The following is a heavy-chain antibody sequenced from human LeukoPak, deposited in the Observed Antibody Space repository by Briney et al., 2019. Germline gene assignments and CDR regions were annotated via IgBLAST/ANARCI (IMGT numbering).Heavy chain of an antibody. J-gene: IGHJ6*03. V-gene: IGHV1-18*01. CDR1: GYTFTSYG. D-gene: IGHD6-13*01. CDR3: ARDRPSARYSSSYYMDV. CDR2: ISAYNGNT. Sequence: EASVKVSCKASGYTFTSYGISWVRQAPGQGLEWMGWISAYNGNTNYAQKLRGRVTMTTDTSTSTAYMELRSLRSDDTAVYYCARDRPSARYSSSYYMDVWGKGTTVTISS.